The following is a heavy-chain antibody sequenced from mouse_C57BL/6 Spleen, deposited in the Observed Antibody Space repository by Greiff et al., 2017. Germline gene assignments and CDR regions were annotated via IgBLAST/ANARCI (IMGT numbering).Heavy chain of an antibody. CDR3: ARNDYVSAWFAY. CDR1: GFTFSDYG. V-gene: IGHV5-17*01. J-gene: IGHJ3*01. D-gene: IGHD2-4*01. Sequence: EVQVVESGGGLVKPGGSLKLSCAASGFTFSDYGMHWVRQAPEKGLEWVAYISSGSSTIYYADTVKGRFTISRDNAKNTLFLQMTSLRSEDTAMYYCARNDYVSAWFAYWGQGTLVTVSA. CDR2: ISSGSSTI.